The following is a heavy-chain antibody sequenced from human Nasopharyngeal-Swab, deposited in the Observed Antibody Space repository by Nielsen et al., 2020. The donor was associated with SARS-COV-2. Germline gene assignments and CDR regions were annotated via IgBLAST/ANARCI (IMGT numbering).Heavy chain of an antibody. D-gene: IGHD2-15*01. CDR2: INPNSGGP. Sequence: ASVKVSCKASGYTFTGYYMHWVRQAPGQGLEWMGRINPNSGGPNYAQKFQGRVTMTRDTSISTAYMELSRRRFVDTAVYYCARDLGYIRYCSGGSCYQDYWGQGTLVTVFS. CDR3: ARDLGYIRYCSGGSCYQDY. J-gene: IGHJ4*02. V-gene: IGHV1-2*06. CDR1: GYTFTGYY.